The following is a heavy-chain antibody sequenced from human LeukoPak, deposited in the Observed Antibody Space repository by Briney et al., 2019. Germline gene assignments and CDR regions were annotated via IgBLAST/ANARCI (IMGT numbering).Heavy chain of an antibody. D-gene: IGHD6-13*01. Sequence: SETLSLTCAVYGGSFSGYYWSWIRQPPGKGLEWIGEINHSGSTNYNPSLKSRVTISVDTSKNQFSLKPSSVTAAGTAVYYCARGRGYSSSWYPLRNWGQGTLVTVSS. CDR1: GGSFSGYY. CDR2: INHSGST. J-gene: IGHJ4*02. CDR3: ARGRGYSSSWYPLRN. V-gene: IGHV4-34*01.